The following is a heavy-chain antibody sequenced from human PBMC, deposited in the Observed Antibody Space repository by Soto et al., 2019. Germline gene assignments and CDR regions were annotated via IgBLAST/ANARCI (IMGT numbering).Heavy chain of an antibody. J-gene: IGHJ4*02. V-gene: IGHV4-59*01. D-gene: IGHD6-13*01. CDR2: IHYSGTT. CDR1: GGSMRNYF. Sequence: SETLSLTGTVSGGSMRNYFWTWIRQPRGKGLEWIGYIHYSGTTSFFPSYNPSLRSRVTISEDTSKNQFSLKLLSVTTADTAVYFCAAGEASSRNLAPYYLDFWGQGTLVTVSS. CDR3: AAGEASSRNLAPYYLDF.